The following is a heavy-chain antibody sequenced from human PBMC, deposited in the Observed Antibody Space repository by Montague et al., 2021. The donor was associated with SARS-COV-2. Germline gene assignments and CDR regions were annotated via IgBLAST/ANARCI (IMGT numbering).Heavy chain of an antibody. CDR2: NDYSGNT. J-gene: IGHJ6*04. D-gene: IGHD5-18*01. Sequence: TLSLTCTVSGGSISSDGYYWSWIRQHPGKDLKWYGYNDYSGNTYYTPSIQIRVSISVYTSKNQFSLKLSSVTAADTAVYYCARDIFQRTPDTARGYYYYSGMDPGGKGTTV. CDR1: GGSISSDGYY. CDR3: ARDIFQRTPDTARGYYYYSGMDP. V-gene: IGHV4-31*03.